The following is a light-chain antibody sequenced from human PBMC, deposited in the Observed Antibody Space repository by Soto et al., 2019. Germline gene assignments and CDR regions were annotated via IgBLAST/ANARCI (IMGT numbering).Light chain of an antibody. CDR3: QQSFNTPWT. Sequence: DIPMTQSPFSLSASIGDRVTITCRASQTILKNLNWYQHKPGKAPKLLISSASSLQRGVPSRFSGVGSGTEFTLTINSLQPEDFATYHCQQSFNTPWTFGQGTKVEVK. J-gene: IGKJ1*01. CDR2: SAS. V-gene: IGKV1-39*01. CDR1: QTILKN.